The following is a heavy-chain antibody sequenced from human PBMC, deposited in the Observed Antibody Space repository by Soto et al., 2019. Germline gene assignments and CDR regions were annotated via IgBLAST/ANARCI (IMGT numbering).Heavy chain of an antibody. D-gene: IGHD3-3*01. Sequence: SETLSLTCTVSGGSISSGGYYWSWIRQHPGKGLEWIGYIYYSGSTYYNPSLKSRVTISVDTSKNQFSLKLSSVTAADTAVYYCARGVGYDFWSGYYVPTVNYYYMDVWGKGTTVTVSS. V-gene: IGHV4-31*03. J-gene: IGHJ6*03. CDR1: GGSISSGGYY. CDR3: ARGVGYDFWSGYYVPTVNYYYMDV. CDR2: IYYSGST.